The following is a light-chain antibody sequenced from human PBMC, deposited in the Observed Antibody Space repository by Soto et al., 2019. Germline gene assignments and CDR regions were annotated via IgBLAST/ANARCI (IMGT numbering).Light chain of an antibody. Sequence: EIVLTQSPSSLSVSPGERATLSCRASQSVRSKVAWYQQKPGQAPSLVIYDTHIRATGIPARFSGSGFGTEFTLTISSLQPEDFAVYYCEQYNNWCSITFGQGTRLEIK. CDR1: QSVRSK. CDR2: DTH. V-gene: IGKV3-15*01. J-gene: IGKJ5*01. CDR3: EQYNNWCSIT.